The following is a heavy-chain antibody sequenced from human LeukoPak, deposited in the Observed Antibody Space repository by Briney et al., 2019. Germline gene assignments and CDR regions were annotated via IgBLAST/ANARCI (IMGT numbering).Heavy chain of an antibody. J-gene: IGHJ4*02. V-gene: IGHV3-74*01. Sequence: GGSLRLSCAASRFTFSTYWMHWVRQAPGKGLVWVSRINSDGSITSYADSVKGRFTISRDNAKNTLYLQMNSLRAEDTAVYYCARGPMVRTNLFDYWGQGTLVTVSS. CDR3: ARGPMVRTNLFDY. CDR2: INSDGSIT. CDR1: RFTFSTYW. D-gene: IGHD3-10*01.